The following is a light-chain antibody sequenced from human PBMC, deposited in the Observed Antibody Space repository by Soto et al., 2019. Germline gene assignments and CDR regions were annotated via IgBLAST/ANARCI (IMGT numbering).Light chain of an antibody. CDR1: SSDVGGYNY. CDR3: SSYTSSSTVV. J-gene: IGLJ2*01. V-gene: IGLV2-14*01. CDR2: DVS. Sequence: QSALTQPASVSVSPGQSITISCTGTSSDVGGYNYVSWYQQHPGKAPKLMIYDVSNRPSGVSSRFSGSKSGNTASLTISGRQAEDEADYYCSSYTSSSTVVFGGGTKVTVL.